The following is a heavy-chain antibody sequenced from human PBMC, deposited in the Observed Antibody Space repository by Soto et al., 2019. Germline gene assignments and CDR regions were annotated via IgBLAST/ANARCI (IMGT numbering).Heavy chain of an antibody. Sequence: PGGSLRLSCAASGFTFSSYAMSWVRQAPGKGLEWVSAISGSGGSTYYADSVKGRFTISRDNSKNTPYLQMNSLRAEDTAVYYCATHRGQFYYYYGMDGWGQATTVTVSS. CDR3: ATHRGQFYYYYGMDG. J-gene: IGHJ6*01. V-gene: IGHV3-23*01. D-gene: IGHD3-10*01. CDR1: GFTFSSYA. CDR2: ISGSGGST.